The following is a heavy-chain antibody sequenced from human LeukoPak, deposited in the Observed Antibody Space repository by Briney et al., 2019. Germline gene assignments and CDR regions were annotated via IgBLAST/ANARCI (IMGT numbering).Heavy chain of an antibody. V-gene: IGHV3-7*03. J-gene: IGHJ4*02. Sequence: GGSLRLSCAASGFTFSSSWLSWVRQAPGKGLEWVANIKQDGSEKTYVDSVEGRFTISRDNAKNSLYLQMNGLKAQDTAVYYCARGTYCAGDCYYYFDYWGQGTLVTVSS. D-gene: IGHD2-21*02. CDR3: ARGTYCAGDCYYYFDY. CDR2: IKQDGSEK. CDR1: GFTFSSSW.